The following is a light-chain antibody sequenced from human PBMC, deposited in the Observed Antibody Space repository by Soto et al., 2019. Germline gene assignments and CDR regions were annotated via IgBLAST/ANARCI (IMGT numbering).Light chain of an antibody. V-gene: IGLV2-14*01. Sequence: QSALPQPASVSGSRGQSIIISCVGRNTDVGQDKSVSWYQQGPGKAPKLLIFEVTNRPSGASNRFSGSRSGNTASLTISGLQPDDEGDYFCVSYTDTDTLVFGTGTKVTVL. CDR2: EVT. CDR3: VSYTDTDTLV. J-gene: IGLJ1*01. CDR1: NTDVGQDKS.